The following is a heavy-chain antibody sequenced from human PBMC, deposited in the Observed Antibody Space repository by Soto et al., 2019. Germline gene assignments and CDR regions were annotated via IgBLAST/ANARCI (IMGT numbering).Heavy chain of an antibody. CDR3: AMVDVYLTPSPQDV. CDR2: INTYNGNT. Sequence: QVQLVQSGAEVKNPGASVKVSCKASGYTFTRYGIGWARQAPGQGLEWMGWINTYNGNTNYAQNVQGRVTLTTDTSTSTAYMELRSLRSNDTAIYSCAMVDVYLTPSPQDVWGQGTTVIVSS. J-gene: IGHJ6*02. D-gene: IGHD2-8*01. V-gene: IGHV1-18*01. CDR1: GYTFTRYG.